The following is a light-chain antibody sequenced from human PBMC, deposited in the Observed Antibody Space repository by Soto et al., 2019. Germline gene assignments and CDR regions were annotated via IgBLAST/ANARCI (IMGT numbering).Light chain of an antibody. CDR2: GAS. CDR1: QDIAYK. Sequence: DIPMTQSPSSLSAFVGDRVTITCQASQDIAYKLSWYQQRSGEAPKLLIHGASNLQTGIPSRFTGRGSGTDFTLTISSLQPEDTATYDCQQYHSFPRTFGQGTKLEIK. J-gene: IGKJ2*01. CDR3: QQYHSFPRT. V-gene: IGKV1-33*01.